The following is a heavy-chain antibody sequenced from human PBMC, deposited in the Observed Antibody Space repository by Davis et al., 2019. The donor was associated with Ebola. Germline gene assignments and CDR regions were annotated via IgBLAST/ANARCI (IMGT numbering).Heavy chain of an antibody. CDR1: GFSVSDNY. D-gene: IGHD2-15*01. V-gene: IGHV3-53*01. J-gene: IGHJ6*02. Sequence: GESLKISCEASGFSVSDNYMNWVRQAPGKGLEWVSVIYNVYTMYYADSVKGRFTISRDNSKNTLYLQMDSLRAEDTAVYYCARDRYYQENIDNPANSMDVWGQGTTVTVSS. CDR3: ARDRYYQENIDNPANSMDV. CDR2: IYNVYTM.